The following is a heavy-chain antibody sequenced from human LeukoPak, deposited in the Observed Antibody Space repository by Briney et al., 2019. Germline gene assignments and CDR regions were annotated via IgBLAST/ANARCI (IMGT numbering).Heavy chain of an antibody. V-gene: IGHV5-51*01. CDR1: GYSFTTYW. CDR2: IYPGDYDT. Sequence: NHGESLKISCKASGYSFTTYWIGWVRQMPGKGLEWMGIIYPGDYDTRYNPSFRGQVTISIDRSIATAYLQWTSLKASDTAIYYCARAPTGTSSWHYFDYWGQGTLVTVSS. CDR3: ARAPTGTSSWHYFDY. J-gene: IGHJ4*02. D-gene: IGHD2-2*01.